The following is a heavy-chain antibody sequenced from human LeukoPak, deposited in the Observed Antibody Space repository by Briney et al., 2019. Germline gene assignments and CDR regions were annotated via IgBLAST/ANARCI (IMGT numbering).Heavy chain of an antibody. CDR2: ISGSGGGT. V-gene: IGHV3-23*01. Sequence: GGSLRLSCEASGVTFSSYVMSWVRQAPGKRPGWVSGISGSGGGTYYADSVKGRFAISRDNSKNTPYLQMNSLRAEDTAVYYCVQEGPRGLAFDIWGQGTKVTVSS. CDR3: VQEGPRGLAFDI. J-gene: IGHJ3*02. CDR1: GVTFSSYV.